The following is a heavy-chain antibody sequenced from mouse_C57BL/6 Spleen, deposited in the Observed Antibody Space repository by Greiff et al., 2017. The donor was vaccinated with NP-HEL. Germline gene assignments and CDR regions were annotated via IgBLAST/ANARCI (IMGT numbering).Heavy chain of an antibody. Sequence: QVQLQQSGAELVKPGASVKISCKASGYSFSSYWMNWVKQRPGKGLEWIGQIYPGDGDTNYNGKFKGNATLTADKSSSTAYMQISSLTSEDSAVYCCERLWDFDYWGQGTTLTVSS. V-gene: IGHV1-80*01. CDR1: GYSFSSYW. J-gene: IGHJ2*01. D-gene: IGHD4-1*01. CDR3: ERLWDFDY. CDR2: IYPGDGDT.